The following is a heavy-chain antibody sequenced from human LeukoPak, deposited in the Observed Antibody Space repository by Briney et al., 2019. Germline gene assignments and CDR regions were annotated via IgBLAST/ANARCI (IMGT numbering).Heavy chain of an antibody. J-gene: IGHJ4*02. CDR3: ARDGAPSWGGSGWTGFDY. Sequence: GRSLRLSCAASAFTFSSYGMHWVRQAPGKGLEWVAVIWYDGSNKYYADSVKGRFTISRDNSKNTLYLQMNSLRAEDTAVYYCARDGAPSWGGSGWTGFDYWGQGTLVTVSS. V-gene: IGHV3-33*01. CDR1: AFTFSSYG. D-gene: IGHD6-19*01. CDR2: IWYDGSNK.